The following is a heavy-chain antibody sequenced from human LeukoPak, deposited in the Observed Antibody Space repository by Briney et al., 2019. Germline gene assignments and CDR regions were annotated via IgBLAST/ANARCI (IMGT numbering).Heavy chain of an antibody. D-gene: IGHD3-22*01. J-gene: IGHJ4*02. V-gene: IGHV3-23*01. CDR3: AKDHQKGYYDSSGYYY. Sequence: SGGSLRLSCAASGFTFSSYAMSWVRQAPGKGLEWVSAISGSGGSTYYADSVKGRFTISRDNSKNTLYLQMNSLRAEDTAVYYCAKDHQKGYYDSSGYYYWGQGTLVTVSS. CDR1: GFTFSSYA. CDR2: ISGSGGST.